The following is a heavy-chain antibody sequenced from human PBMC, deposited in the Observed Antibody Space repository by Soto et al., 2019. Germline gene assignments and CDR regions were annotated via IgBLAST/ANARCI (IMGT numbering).Heavy chain of an antibody. Sequence: GESLNISCPASGYSFTTYWISWVRQLPGKGLECMGRIDPTDSYTDYGPSLKSRVTISEDRSKNRFYLKLSSVTAADTAVYYCAREYNYDSSGIGFDSWGQGTLVTVSS. CDR3: AREYNYDSSGIGFDS. D-gene: IGHD3-22*01. V-gene: IGHV5-10-1*01. J-gene: IGHJ4*02. CDR2: IDPTDSYT. CDR1: GYSFTTYW.